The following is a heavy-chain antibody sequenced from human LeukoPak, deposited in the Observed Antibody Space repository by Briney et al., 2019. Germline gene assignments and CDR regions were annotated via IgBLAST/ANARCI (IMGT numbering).Heavy chain of an antibody. Sequence: SETLSLTCTVSGGSISSSSYYWGWLRQPPGKGLEWIGSIYYSGSTYYNPSLKSRVTISVDTSKNQFSLKLSSVTAADTAVYYCARFSIVGASDYWGQGTLVTVSS. CDR2: IYYSGST. D-gene: IGHD1-26*01. CDR1: GGSISSSSYY. J-gene: IGHJ4*02. CDR3: ARFSIVGASDY. V-gene: IGHV4-39*01.